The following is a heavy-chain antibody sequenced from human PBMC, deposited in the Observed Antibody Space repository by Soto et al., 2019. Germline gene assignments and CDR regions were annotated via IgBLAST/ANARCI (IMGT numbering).Heavy chain of an antibody. Sequence: QITLKESGPTLVKPTQTLTLTCTFSGFSLSTIGVGVGWIRQPPGKALEWLALIYWDDDKRYSPSLNSRLTITQDTSKHEVVLTMTNMDPVDTATYFCAHRHGSGRRTFDYWGQGTLVTVSS. CDR2: IYWDDDK. CDR1: GFSLSTIGVG. V-gene: IGHV2-5*02. D-gene: IGHD3-10*01. CDR3: AHRHGSGRRTFDY. J-gene: IGHJ4*02.